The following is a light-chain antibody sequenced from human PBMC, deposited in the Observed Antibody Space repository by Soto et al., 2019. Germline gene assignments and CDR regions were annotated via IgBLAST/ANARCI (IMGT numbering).Light chain of an antibody. V-gene: IGKV3-15*01. CDR1: QSVGSS. J-gene: IGKJ1*01. CDR2: GAS. CDR3: QQYNDWPKT. Sequence: EIVMTQSPATLSVSPGERATLSCRASQSVGSSLVWYQQRPGQAPRLLIYGASTRATGLPARFSGSGSGTEFTLTISSLQSEDFAVYYCQQYNDWPKTFGQGTNVEIK.